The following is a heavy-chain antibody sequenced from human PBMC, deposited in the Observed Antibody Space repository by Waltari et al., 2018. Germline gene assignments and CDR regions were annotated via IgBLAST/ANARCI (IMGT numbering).Heavy chain of an antibody. CDR3: ARAESDSSSFFDY. Sequence: QVQLVESGGGVVQPGRSLSLSCAASGFTFRSYAMHWVRQAPGKGLEWVAVISYDGSNKYYADSVKGRFTISRDNSKNTLYLQMNSLRAEDTAVYYCARAESDSSSFFDYRGQGTLVTVSS. CDR2: ISYDGSNK. V-gene: IGHV3-30-3*01. CDR1: GFTFRSYA. D-gene: IGHD6-6*01. J-gene: IGHJ4*02.